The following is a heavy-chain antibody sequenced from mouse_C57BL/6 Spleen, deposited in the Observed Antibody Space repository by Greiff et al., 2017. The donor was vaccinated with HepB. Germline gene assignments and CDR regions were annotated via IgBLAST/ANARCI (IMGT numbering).Heavy chain of an antibody. D-gene: IGHD4-1*01. Sequence: VQGVESGAELVRPGASVTLSCKASGYTFTDYEMHWVKQTPVHGLEWIGAIDPETGGTAYNQKFKGKAILTADKSSSTAYMELRSLTSEDSAVYYCTLTGTGWYFDVWGTGTTVTVSS. V-gene: IGHV1-15*01. CDR2: IDPETGGT. J-gene: IGHJ1*03. CDR3: TLTGTGWYFDV. CDR1: GYTFTDYE.